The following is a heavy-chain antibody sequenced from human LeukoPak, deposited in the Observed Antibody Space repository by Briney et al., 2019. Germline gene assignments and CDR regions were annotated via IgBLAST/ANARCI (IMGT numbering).Heavy chain of an antibody. D-gene: IGHD3-22*01. Sequence: ASVKVSFKASGYTFTTNYMHWMRQAPGQGLEWMGIINPSDGSTSYAQKFQDRVTMTRDTSTSTVYMELSSLRSEDTAVYYCAREGLDTSDYYGSLLDFWGPGTLVTVSS. V-gene: IGHV1-46*01. CDR2: INPSDGST. CDR1: GYTFTTNY. J-gene: IGHJ4*02. CDR3: AREGLDTSDYYGSLLDF.